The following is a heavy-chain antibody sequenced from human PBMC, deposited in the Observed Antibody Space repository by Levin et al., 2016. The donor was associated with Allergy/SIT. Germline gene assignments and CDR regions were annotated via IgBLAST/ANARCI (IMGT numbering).Heavy chain of an antibody. J-gene: IGHJ4*02. CDR1: GFTFRNYV. V-gene: IGHV3-23*01. CDR3: AKVRGVLGDRDGFDY. D-gene: IGHD2-8*01. Sequence: GESLKISCAASGFTFRNYVLAWVRQAPGKGLQWVSSITGSGDGTFYADSVKGRFTISRDNSKDILFLQLSSLRVEDTAIYYCAKVRGVLGDRDGFDYWGQGTQVTVSS. CDR2: ITGSGDGT.